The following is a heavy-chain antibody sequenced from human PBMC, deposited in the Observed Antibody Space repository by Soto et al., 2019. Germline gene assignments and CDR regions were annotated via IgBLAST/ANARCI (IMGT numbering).Heavy chain of an antibody. J-gene: IGHJ4*02. Sequence: QVTLKESGPVLVKPTETLTLTCTVSGFSLTNARLGVTWIRQPPGKALEWLAHIFSNDEKSYSTSLKSRLTLSKDTTKSQVVLTMTHMDPVDTATYYCARHGRGVGARPLDYWGQGTLVTVSS. D-gene: IGHD1-26*01. V-gene: IGHV2-26*01. CDR1: GFSLTNARLG. CDR3: ARHGRGVGARPLDY. CDR2: IFSNDEK.